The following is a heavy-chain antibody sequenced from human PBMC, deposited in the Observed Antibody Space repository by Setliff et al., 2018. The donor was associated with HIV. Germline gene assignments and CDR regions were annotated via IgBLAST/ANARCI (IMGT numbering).Heavy chain of an antibody. Sequence: PSETLSLTCAVSGYSISSGYYWGWIRQPPGKGLEWVGSIYHSGTTYYNPSLKSRVTISVDTSKNQFSLRLNSVTAADTAVYYCASDISPDDGYNRLHYFDYWGQGTLVTVSS. CDR1: GYSISSGYY. CDR2: IYHSGTT. D-gene: IGHD5-12*01. V-gene: IGHV4-38-2*01. J-gene: IGHJ4*02. CDR3: ASDISPDDGYNRLHYFDY.